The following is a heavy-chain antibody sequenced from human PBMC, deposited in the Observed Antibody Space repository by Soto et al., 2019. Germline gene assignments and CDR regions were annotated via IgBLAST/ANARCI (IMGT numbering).Heavy chain of an antibody. V-gene: IGHV4-4*07. CDR1: GDSISTYY. CDR3: ARGYTHTVAGPSPFYFGY. J-gene: IGHJ4*02. D-gene: IGHD6-19*01. Sequence: PSLTCSVSGDSISTYYWSWIWQSAGKGLEWIGRTYITGDTNYDTSLKSRFTMSLDTSKNQLSLKLSSVTAADTAVYYCARGYTHTVAGPSPFYFGYRRKLPPVT. CDR2: TYITGDT.